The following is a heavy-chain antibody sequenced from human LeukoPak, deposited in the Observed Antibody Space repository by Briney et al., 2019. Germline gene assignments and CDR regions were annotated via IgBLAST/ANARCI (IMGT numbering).Heavy chain of an antibody. D-gene: IGHD2-8*01. J-gene: IGHJ6*02. CDR2: IYTSGST. Sequence: SETLSLTCTVSGGSISSYYWSWIRQPAGKGLEWIGRIYTSGSTNYNPSLKSRVTMSVDTSKNQFSLKMISVTAADTAVYYCALIPFDYNYGMDVWGQGATVTVSS. CDR3: ALIPFDYNYGMDV. V-gene: IGHV4-4*07. CDR1: GGSISSYY.